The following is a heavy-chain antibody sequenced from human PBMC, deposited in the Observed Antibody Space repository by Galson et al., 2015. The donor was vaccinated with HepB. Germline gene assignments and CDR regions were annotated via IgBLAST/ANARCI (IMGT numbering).Heavy chain of an antibody. J-gene: IGHJ5*02. CDR3: ARTGYVWGSYRYPWFDP. Sequence: LSLTCTVSGGSISSGDYYWSWIRQPPGKGLEWIGYIYYSGSTYYNPSLKSRVTISVDTSKNQFSLKLSSVTAADTAVYYCARTGYVWGSYRYPWFDPWGQGTLVTVSS. CDR2: IYYSGST. D-gene: IGHD3-16*02. V-gene: IGHV4-30-4*01. CDR1: GGSISSGDYY.